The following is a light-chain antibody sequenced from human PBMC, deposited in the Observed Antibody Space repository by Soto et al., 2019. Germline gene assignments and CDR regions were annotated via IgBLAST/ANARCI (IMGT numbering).Light chain of an antibody. V-gene: IGKV3D-20*02. J-gene: IGKJ1*01. Sequence: PGERVTLSCRASQSVSSSYLTWYQQKPGQAPRLLIFGASTRATGIPARFGGSGSGTDFTLTISTLEPEDFAVYYCQQRSNWPPTFGQGTKVDI. CDR1: QSVSSSY. CDR3: QQRSNWPPT. CDR2: GAS.